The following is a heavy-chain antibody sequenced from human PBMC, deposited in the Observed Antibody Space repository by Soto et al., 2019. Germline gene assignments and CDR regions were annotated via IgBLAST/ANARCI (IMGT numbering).Heavy chain of an antibody. V-gene: IGHV4-4*02. D-gene: IGHD6-13*01. CDR2: IYHSGTT. Sequence: QVQLQESGPGLVKPSGTLSLTCVVSGGSISNSNWWSWVRQPPGKGLEWIGEIYHSGTTNYSPSLKSRVAISVDMSKKHLSLTLTSVTAADTAVYYCPFPATADYDYWGQGTLVTVSS. CDR1: GGSISNSNW. J-gene: IGHJ4*02. CDR3: PFPATADYDY.